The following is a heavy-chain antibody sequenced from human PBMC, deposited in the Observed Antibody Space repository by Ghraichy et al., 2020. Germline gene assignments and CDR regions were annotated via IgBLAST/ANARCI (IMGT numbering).Heavy chain of an antibody. J-gene: IGHJ6*02. D-gene: IGHD3-16*01. Sequence: SCAASGFTFSRYGMHWVRQAPGKGLEWVAVIWYDGSNKYYADSVKGRFTISRDNSKNTLYLQMNSLRAEDTAVYYCARMGRSYYGMDVWGQGTTVTVSS. V-gene: IGHV3-33*01. CDR2: IWYDGSNK. CDR3: ARMGRSYYGMDV. CDR1: GFTFSRYG.